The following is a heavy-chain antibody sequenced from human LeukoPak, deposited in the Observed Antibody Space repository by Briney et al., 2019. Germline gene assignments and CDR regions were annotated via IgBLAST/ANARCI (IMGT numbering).Heavy chain of an antibody. CDR3: ARVPLGYCTNGVCYTFDY. CDR2: ISAYNGNT. J-gene: IGHJ4*02. D-gene: IGHD2-8*01. V-gene: IGHV1-18*01. CDR1: GYTFTSYG. Sequence: ASVTVSCKASGYTFTSYGISWVRQAPGQGLEWMGWISAYNGNTNYAQKLQGRVTMTTDTSTSTAYMELRSLRSDDTAVYYCARVPLGYCTNGVCYTFDYWGQGTLVTVSS.